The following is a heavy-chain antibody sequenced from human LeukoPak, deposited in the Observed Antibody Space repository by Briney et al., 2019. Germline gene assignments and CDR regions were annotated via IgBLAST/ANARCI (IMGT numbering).Heavy chain of an antibody. CDR2: IIPIFGTA. CDR3: ARAARPGIAVAGTTFDY. CDR1: GGTFSSYA. D-gene: IGHD6-19*01. J-gene: IGHJ4*02. V-gene: IGHV1-69*13. Sequence: GASVKVSCKASGGTFSSYAISWVRQAPGQGLEWMGGIIPIFGTANYAQKFQGRVTITADESTSTAYMELSSLRSEDTAVYYCARAARPGIAVAGTTFDYWGREPWSPSPQ.